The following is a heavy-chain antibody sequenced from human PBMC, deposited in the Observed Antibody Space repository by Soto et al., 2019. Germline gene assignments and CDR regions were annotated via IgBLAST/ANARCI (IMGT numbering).Heavy chain of an antibody. J-gene: IGHJ6*03. V-gene: IGHV3-23*01. CDR3: AKGIGQLYYYYYMDV. CDR2: ISGSGGST. D-gene: IGHD1-1*01. Sequence: GGSLRLSCAASGFTFSSYAMSWVRQAPGKGLEWVSAISGSGGSTYYADSVKGRFTISRDNSKNTLYLQMNSLRAEDAAVYYCAKGIGQLYYYYYMDVWGKGTTVTVSS. CDR1: GFTFSSYA.